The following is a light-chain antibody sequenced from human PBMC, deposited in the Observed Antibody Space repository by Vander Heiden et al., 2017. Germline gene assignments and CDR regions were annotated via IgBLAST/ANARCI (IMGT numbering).Light chain of an antibody. CDR3: AAWDDSLSAWV. J-gene: IGLJ3*02. CDR2: TND. V-gene: IGLV1-47*02. Sequence: VLTPPPSASGTPGQRVTTSCSATSSNIGTNFVFCYYQFPGTAPKLLIYTNDQRPSGVADRFSGSKSGTSASLGISGLRSEDEADYYCAAWDDSLSAWVFGGGTKLTGL. CDR1: SSNIGTNF.